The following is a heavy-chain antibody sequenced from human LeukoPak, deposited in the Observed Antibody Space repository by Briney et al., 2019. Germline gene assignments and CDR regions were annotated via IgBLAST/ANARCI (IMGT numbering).Heavy chain of an antibody. Sequence: GGSLRLSCAASGFTFSSYSMNWVRQAPGKGLEWVSSISSSSSYIYYADSVKGRFTISRHNSKNTLYLQMNSLRAEDTAVYYCARAPSSPKYYYYGMDVWGQGTTVTVSS. V-gene: IGHV3-21*04. D-gene: IGHD2-2*01. CDR3: ARAPSSPKYYYYGMDV. CDR1: GFTFSSYS. CDR2: ISSSSSYI. J-gene: IGHJ6*02.